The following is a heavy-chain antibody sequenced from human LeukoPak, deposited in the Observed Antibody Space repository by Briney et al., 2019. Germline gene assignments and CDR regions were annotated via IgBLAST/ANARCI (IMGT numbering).Heavy chain of an antibody. CDR1: GYSFSNYW. V-gene: IGHV5-51*01. CDR2: IYPGDSDT. J-gene: IGHJ4*02. CDR3: ARHRIQGATNSHFDY. D-gene: IGHD1-26*01. Sequence: GESLKISCKGSGYSFSNYWIVWVRQMPGKGLERMGIIYPGDSDTRYSPSFQGQVTISADKSINTAYLQWSGLTASDTAMYYCARHRIQGATNSHFDYWGQGTLVTVSS.